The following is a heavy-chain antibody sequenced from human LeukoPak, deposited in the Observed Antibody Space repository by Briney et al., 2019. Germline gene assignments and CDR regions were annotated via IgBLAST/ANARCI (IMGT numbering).Heavy chain of an antibody. J-gene: IGHJ4*02. CDR2: ISGSSSYI. Sequence: PGGSLRLSCAASGFTFSSYSMNWVRQAPGKGLEWVSSISGSSSYIYYADSVKGRFTISRDNAKNSLYLQMNSLRAEDTAVYYCARGSLKGIYGSGSYYDYWGQGTLVTVSS. V-gene: IGHV3-21*01. D-gene: IGHD3-10*01. CDR3: ARGSLKGIYGSGSYYDY. CDR1: GFTFSSYS.